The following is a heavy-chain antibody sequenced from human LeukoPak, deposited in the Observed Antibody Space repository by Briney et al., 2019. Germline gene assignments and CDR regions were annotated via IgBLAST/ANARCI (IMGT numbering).Heavy chain of an antibody. CDR2: ISSSSTDK. D-gene: IGHD7-27*01. CDR1: GFTFSSYS. V-gene: IGHV3-21*01. Sequence: GGSLRLSCAASGFTFSSYSMNWARQAPGKGLEWVSSISSSSTDKYYVDSVKGRFTISRDNAKNSLYLEMNSLRAEDTPVYYCARVETSGYWGQGTLVTVSS. CDR3: ARVETSGY. J-gene: IGHJ4*02.